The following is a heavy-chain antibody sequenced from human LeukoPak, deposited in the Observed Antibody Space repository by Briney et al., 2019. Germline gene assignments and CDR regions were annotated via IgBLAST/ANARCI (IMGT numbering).Heavy chain of an antibody. CDR3: ARALYYYDSSALYYFGY. Sequence: GGSLRLSCAASGFTFSSYSMNWVRQAPGKGLEWVSYISSSSSTIYYADSVKGRFTISRDNAKNSLYLQMNSLRDEDTAVYYCARALYYYDSSALYYFGYWGQGTLVTVSS. CDR1: GFTFSSYS. J-gene: IGHJ4*02. CDR2: ISSSSSTI. V-gene: IGHV3-48*02. D-gene: IGHD3-22*01.